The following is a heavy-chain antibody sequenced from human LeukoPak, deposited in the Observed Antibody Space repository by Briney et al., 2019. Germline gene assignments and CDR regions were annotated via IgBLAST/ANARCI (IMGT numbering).Heavy chain of an antibody. Sequence: SETLSLTCAVYGGSFSGYYWSWIRQPPGKGLDWIGEINHSGSTNCDPSLKSRVTISVDTSKNQFSLKLSSVTAADTAIYYCARVVGDSSGYYLLYWGQGTRVTVSS. V-gene: IGHV4-34*01. CDR3: ARVVGDSSGYYLLY. CDR2: INHSGST. J-gene: IGHJ4*02. D-gene: IGHD3-22*01. CDR1: GGSFSGYY.